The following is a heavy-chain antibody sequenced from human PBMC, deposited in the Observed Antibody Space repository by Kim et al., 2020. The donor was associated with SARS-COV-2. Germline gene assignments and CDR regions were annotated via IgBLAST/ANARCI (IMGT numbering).Heavy chain of an antibody. Sequence: ASVKVSCKASGYTFTGYYMHWVRQAPGQGLEWMGWINPDSGGTYYAQKFQGRATMTRDTSISTAYMELSRLRSDDTAVYYCASKVPATMLGHWGQGTLVTVSS. CDR3: ASKVPATMLGH. J-gene: IGHJ4*02. D-gene: IGHD2-2*01. CDR1: GYTFTGYY. V-gene: IGHV1-2*02. CDR2: INPDSGGT.